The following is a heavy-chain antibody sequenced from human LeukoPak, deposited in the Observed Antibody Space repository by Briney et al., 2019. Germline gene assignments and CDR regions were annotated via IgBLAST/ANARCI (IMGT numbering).Heavy chain of an antibody. D-gene: IGHD3-22*01. CDR3: AKDLRQYYYESSGYYLDY. Sequence: ASVKVSCKASGYTFTGYYMHWVRQAPGQGLERMGWINPNSGGTNYAQKFQGRVTMTRDTSISTAYMELSRLRSDDTAVYYCAKDLRQYYYESSGYYLDYWGQGTLVTVSS. J-gene: IGHJ4*02. V-gene: IGHV1-2*02. CDR1: GYTFTGYY. CDR2: INPNSGGT.